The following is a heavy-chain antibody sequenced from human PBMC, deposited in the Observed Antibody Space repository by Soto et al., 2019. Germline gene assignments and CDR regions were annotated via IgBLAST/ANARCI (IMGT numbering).Heavy chain of an antibody. D-gene: IGHD5-18*01. V-gene: IGHV4-59*01. CDR3: ARGGRGYSYATRWFDP. CDR1: GGSISSYY. CDR2: IYYSGST. Sequence: PSETLSLTCTVSGGSISSYYWSWIRQPPGKGLEWIGYIYYSGSTNYNPSLKSRVTISVATSKNQFSLKLSSVTAADTAVYYCARGGRGYSYATRWFDPWGQGTLVTVSS. J-gene: IGHJ5*02.